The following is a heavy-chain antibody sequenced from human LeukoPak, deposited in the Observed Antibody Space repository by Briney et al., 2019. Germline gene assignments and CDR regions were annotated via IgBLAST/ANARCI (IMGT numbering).Heavy chain of an antibody. CDR3: ARGTGETIFGVVILHGMDV. CDR1: GFTVSSNY. D-gene: IGHD3-3*01. Sequence: GGSLRLSCAASGFTVSSNYMSWVRQAQGKGLEWVSVIYSGGSTYYADSVKGRFTISRDNSKNTLYLQMNSLRAEDTAVYYCARGTGETIFGVVILHGMDVWGQGTTVTVSS. V-gene: IGHV3-53*01. CDR2: IYSGGST. J-gene: IGHJ6*02.